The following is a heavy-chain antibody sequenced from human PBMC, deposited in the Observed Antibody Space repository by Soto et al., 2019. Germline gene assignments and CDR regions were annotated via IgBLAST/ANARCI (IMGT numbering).Heavy chain of an antibody. CDR3: ATGWCDS. CDR1: GFSFSSHV. J-gene: IGHJ5*01. V-gene: IGHV3-23*01. CDR2: ISGSGGGT. Sequence: EVQLLDSGGALVQPGGSLRLSCAASGFSFSSHVMSWVRQAPGKGLEWVSSISGSGGGTYYADSVKGRFIISRDNSKNTLDLQMNSLRVEDTAVYYCATGWCDSWGQGTLVTVSS.